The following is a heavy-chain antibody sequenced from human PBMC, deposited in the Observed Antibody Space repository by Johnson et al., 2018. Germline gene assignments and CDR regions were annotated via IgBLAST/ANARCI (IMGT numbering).Heavy chain of an antibody. J-gene: IGHJ6*02. Sequence: VQLVQSGGGLVQPGRSLRLSCAASGFTFDVYAMHWVRQVPGKGLEWVSGISWESGNIAYADSVKGRFTISRDNAKNSLSLQMNSLRAGDTAVYYCAKDLHGYQVYSQNMDVWGLGTTVTVSS. D-gene: IGHD5-24*01. CDR2: ISWESGNI. CDR1: GFTFDVYA. V-gene: IGHV3-9*01. CDR3: AKDLHGYQVYSQNMDV.